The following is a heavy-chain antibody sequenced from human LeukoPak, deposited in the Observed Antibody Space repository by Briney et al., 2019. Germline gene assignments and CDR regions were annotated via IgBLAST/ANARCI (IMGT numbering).Heavy chain of an antibody. J-gene: IGHJ6*03. CDR3: ARDNGAGYYYYLDV. V-gene: IGHV3-53*01. Sequence: GGSLRLSCAASVFKISSRYMSWVRHAPGRGLEWVSVIYSGGSTYYADSAKGRFIISRDNLKNTVFLQVNSLRVEDTAVYYCARDNGAGYYYYLDVWGKGTTVTVSS. D-gene: IGHD6-19*01. CDR2: IYSGGST. CDR1: VFKISSRY.